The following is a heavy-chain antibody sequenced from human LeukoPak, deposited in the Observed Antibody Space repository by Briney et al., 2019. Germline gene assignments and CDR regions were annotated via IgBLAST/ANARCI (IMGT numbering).Heavy chain of an antibody. V-gene: IGHV3-21*01. D-gene: IGHD4-17*01. CDR3: ARGFDDYGDSP. CDR1: AFTFSSYS. Sequence: GGSLRLSCAASAFTFSSYSMNWVRQAPGKGLEWVSSISSSSSYIYYADSVKGRFTISRDNAKNSLYLQMNSLRAEDTAVYYCARGFDDYGDSPWGQGTLVTVSS. J-gene: IGHJ5*02. CDR2: ISSSSSYI.